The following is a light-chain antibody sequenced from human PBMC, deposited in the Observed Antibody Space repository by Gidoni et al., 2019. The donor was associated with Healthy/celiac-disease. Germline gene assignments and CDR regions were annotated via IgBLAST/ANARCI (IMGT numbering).Light chain of an antibody. CDR2: KAS. CDR1: QSISSS. CDR3: QQYNSYLT. J-gene: IGKJ1*01. Sequence: DLQMTPSPSTLSASVGDRVTITCRASQSISSSLAWYQQKPGKAPKLLIYKASSLESGVPSRFSGSGSGTEFTLTISSLQPDDFATYYCQQYNSYLTFGQGTKVEIK. V-gene: IGKV1-5*03.